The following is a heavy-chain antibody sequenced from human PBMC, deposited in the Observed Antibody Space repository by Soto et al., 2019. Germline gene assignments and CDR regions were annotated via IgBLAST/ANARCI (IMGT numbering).Heavy chain of an antibody. D-gene: IGHD3-16*02. CDR3: ARVSSRDYIWGSYRATDAFDI. J-gene: IGHJ3*02. CDR1: GFTFSSYW. CDR2: IKQDGSEK. V-gene: IGHV3-7*01. Sequence: GGSLRLSCAASGFTFSSYWMSWVRQAPGKGLEWVANIKQDGSEKYYVDSVKGRFTISRDNAKNSLYLQMNSLRAEDTAVYYCARVSSRDYIWGSYRATDAFDIWGQGTMVTVSS.